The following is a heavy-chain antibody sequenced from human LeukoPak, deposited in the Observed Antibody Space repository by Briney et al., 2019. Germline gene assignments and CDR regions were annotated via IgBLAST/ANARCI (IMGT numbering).Heavy chain of an antibody. D-gene: IGHD3-10*01. CDR3: TKDTTLFRQLTRGGAFDF. Sequence: GGSLRLSCAASGFTFSDYYMGWIRQAPGKGLEWVSYISSSGSTIYYADSEKGRFTISRDNAKNSLYLQMNSLRAEDTALYYCTKDTTLFRQLTRGGAFDFWGQGTMVAVSS. J-gene: IGHJ3*01. V-gene: IGHV3-11*01. CDR2: ISSSGSTI. CDR1: GFTFSDYY.